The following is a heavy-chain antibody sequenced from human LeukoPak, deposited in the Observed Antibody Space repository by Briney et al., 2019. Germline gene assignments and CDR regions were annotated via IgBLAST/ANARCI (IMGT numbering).Heavy chain of an antibody. CDR3: TRMRGYTYGYWYLDL. CDR2: MNPNSGNT. J-gene: IGHJ2*01. Sequence: GASVKVSCKASGYTFTSYDINWVRQATGQGLEWMGWMNPNSGNTGYAQKFQGRVTMTRDASIATAYMELSSLTSEDTALYYCTRMRGYTYGYWYLDLWGRGTPVTVSS. V-gene: IGHV1-8*01. D-gene: IGHD5-18*01. CDR1: GYTFTSYD.